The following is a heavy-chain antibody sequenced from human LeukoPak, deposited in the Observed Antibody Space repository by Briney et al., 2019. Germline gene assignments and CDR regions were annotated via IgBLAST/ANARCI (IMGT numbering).Heavy chain of an antibody. J-gene: IGHJ6*02. CDR3: ARDRFGAYCGGDCYPYYYGMDV. V-gene: IGHV3-21*01. D-gene: IGHD2-21*02. Sequence: GGSLRLSCAASGFTFSSYSMNWVRQAPGKGLEWVSSISSSSSYIYYADSVKGRFTISRDNAKNSLYLQMNSLRAEDTAVYYCARDRFGAYCGGDCYPYYYGMDVWGQGTTVTVSS. CDR2: ISSSSSYI. CDR1: GFTFSSYS.